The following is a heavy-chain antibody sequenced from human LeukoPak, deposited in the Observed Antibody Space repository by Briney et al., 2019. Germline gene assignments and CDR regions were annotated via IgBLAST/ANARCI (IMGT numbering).Heavy chain of an antibody. CDR3: ARQSEFLEWLYYFDS. V-gene: IGHV1-8*03. D-gene: IGHD3-3*01. J-gene: IGHJ4*02. Sequence: ASVKVSCKASGYTFTSYDINWVRQATGQGVEWMGWMNPNSGNTGYAQKFQGRVTITRNTSISTAYMELSSLRSEDTAVYYCARQSEFLEWLYYFDSWGQGTLVTVSS. CDR1: GYTFTSYD. CDR2: MNPNSGNT.